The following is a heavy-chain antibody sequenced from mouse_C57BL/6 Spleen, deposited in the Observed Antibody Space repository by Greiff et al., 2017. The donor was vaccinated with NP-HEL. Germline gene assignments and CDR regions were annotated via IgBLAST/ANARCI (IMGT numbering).Heavy chain of an antibody. J-gene: IGHJ4*01. Sequence: EVQRVESGGGLVKPGGSLKLSCAASGFTFSDYGMHWVRQAPEKGLEWVAYISSGSSTIYYADTVKGRFTISRDNAKNTLFLQMTSLRSEDTAMYYCARGGGLYAMDYWGQGTSVTVSS. CDR2: ISSGSSTI. CDR3: ARGGGLYAMDY. CDR1: GFTFSDYG. V-gene: IGHV5-17*01. D-gene: IGHD3-3*01.